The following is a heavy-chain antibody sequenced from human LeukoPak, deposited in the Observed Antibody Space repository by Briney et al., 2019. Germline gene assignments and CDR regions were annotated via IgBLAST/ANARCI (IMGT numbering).Heavy chain of an antibody. CDR1: GGSISSGGYY. J-gene: IGHJ4*02. CDR2: IYYSGST. V-gene: IGHV4-31*03. D-gene: IGHD3-22*01. Sequence: SQTLSLTCTVSGGSISSGGYYWRWIRQHPGTGLEWIGYIYYSGSTYYNPSLKSRVTISVDTSKNQFSLKLSSVTAADTAVYYCARTNGGYYYDSSVSLYYFDYWGQGTLVTVSS. CDR3: ARTNGGYYYDSSVSLYYFDY.